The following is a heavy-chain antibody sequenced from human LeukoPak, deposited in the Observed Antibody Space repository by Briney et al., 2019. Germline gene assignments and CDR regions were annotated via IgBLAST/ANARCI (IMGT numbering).Heavy chain of an antibody. CDR1: GFTFDDYA. V-gene: IGHV3-23*01. D-gene: IGHD4-17*01. CDR3: AKDHYGVDGYYFDY. CDR2: ISGSGGST. Sequence: GRSLRLSCAASGFTFDDYAMHWVRQAPGKGLEWVSAISGSGGSTYYADSVKGRFTISRDNSKNTLYLQMNSLRAEDTAVYYCAKDHYGVDGYYFDYWGQGTLVTVSS. J-gene: IGHJ4*02.